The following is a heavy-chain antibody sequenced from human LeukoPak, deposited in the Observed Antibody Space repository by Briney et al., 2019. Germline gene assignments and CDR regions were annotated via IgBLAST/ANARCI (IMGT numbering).Heavy chain of an antibody. D-gene: IGHD3-16*02. CDR3: AKDLRDYVWGSYRFPTPGF. Sequence: GGSLRLSCAASGFTVTSTLMSWVRQAPGKGLEWGSVTYANGITDYADSVKGRFIISRDNSKNTLFLQMNSLRAEDTAVYYCAKDLRDYVWGSYRFPTPGFWGQGTLVTVSS. V-gene: IGHV3-66*01. CDR1: GFTVTSTL. J-gene: IGHJ4*02. CDR2: TYANGIT.